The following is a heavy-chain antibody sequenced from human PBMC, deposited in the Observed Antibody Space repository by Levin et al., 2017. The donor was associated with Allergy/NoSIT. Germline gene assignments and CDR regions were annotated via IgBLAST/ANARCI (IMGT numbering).Heavy chain of an antibody. CDR1: GFTFSDYA. Sequence: PGGSLRLSCAASGFTFSDYAFHWVRQAPGKGLEWVAIISYAGTYKYYADSVRGRFSISRDNSKNTLSLQMNSLRPEDTAVFYCARDPVFSNSGWYFDDWGQGTLVTVSS. V-gene: IGHV3-30-3*01. D-gene: IGHD6-19*01. J-gene: IGHJ4*02. CDR2: ISYAGTYK. CDR3: ARDPVFSNSGWYFDD.